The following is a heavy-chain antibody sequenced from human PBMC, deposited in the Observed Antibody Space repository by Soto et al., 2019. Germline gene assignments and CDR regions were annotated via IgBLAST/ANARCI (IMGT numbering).Heavy chain of an antibody. V-gene: IGHV4-31*03. CDR1: GGSISSGGYY. J-gene: IGHJ6*02. D-gene: IGHD6-19*01. CDR3: ARVVAVAGTIYYGMDV. CDR2: IYYSGST. Sequence: SETLSLTCTVSGGSISSGGYYWSWIRQHPGKGLEWIGYIYYSGSTYYNPSLKSRVTISVDTSKNQFSLKLSSVTAADTAVYYCARVVAVAGTIYYGMDVWGQGTTVTVSS.